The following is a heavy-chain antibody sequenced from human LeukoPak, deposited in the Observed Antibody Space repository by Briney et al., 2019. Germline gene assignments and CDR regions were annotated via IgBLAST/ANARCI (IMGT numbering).Heavy chain of an antibody. Sequence: GGSLRLSCAASGFTFSSYAMSWVRQAPGKGLEWVSAISGSGGSTYYADSAKGRFTISRDNSKNTLYLQMNSLRAEDTAVYYCARSQLPAKAIGGFDPWGQGTLVTVSS. J-gene: IGHJ5*02. V-gene: IGHV3-23*01. CDR2: ISGSGGST. CDR1: GFTFSSYA. D-gene: IGHD2-2*01. CDR3: ARSQLPAKAIGGFDP.